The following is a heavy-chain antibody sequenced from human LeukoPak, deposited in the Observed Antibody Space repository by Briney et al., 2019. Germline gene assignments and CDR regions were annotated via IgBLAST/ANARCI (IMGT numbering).Heavy chain of an antibody. CDR1: GFTFSSYG. J-gene: IGHJ4*02. Sequence: HPGRSLRLSCAASGFTFSSYGMHWVRQAPGKGLEWVAVISYDGSNKYYADSVKGRFTISRDNSKNTLYLQMNSLRAEDTAVYYCAKASGGPDEGYRSGWWSFDYWGQGTLVTVSS. CDR2: ISYDGSNK. V-gene: IGHV3-30*18. D-gene: IGHD6-19*01. CDR3: AKASGGPDEGYRSGWWSFDY.